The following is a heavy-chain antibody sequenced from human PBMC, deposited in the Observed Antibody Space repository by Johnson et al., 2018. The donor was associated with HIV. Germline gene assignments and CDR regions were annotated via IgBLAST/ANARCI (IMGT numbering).Heavy chain of an antibody. CDR3: ARPGGLGAQDAFDI. CDR1: GFAFSNYG. J-gene: IGHJ3*02. D-gene: IGHD1-26*01. Sequence: QVQLVESGGGVVQPGRSLRLSCGASGFAFSNYGLHWVRQAPGKGLEWVAFIRYDGSNKYYADSVKGRFTISRDNSKNTLYLQMNSLRAEDTALYYCARPGGLGAQDAFDIWGQGTMVTVSS. V-gene: IGHV3-33*01. CDR2: IRYDGSNK.